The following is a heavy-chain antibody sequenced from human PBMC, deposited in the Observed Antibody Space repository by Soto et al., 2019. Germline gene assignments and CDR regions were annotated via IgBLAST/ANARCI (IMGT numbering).Heavy chain of an antibody. CDR3: ARAGIGGTTFRGYLDY. CDR2: IWFDGSNK. D-gene: IGHD1-1*01. Sequence: QVHLVESGGGVAQPGRSLRLSCAASGSIFTGYGMHWVRQAPGKGLEWVAVIWFDGSNKYYADSVKGRFTISRDNSKNMLYLQRNSMRVEDTAVYYCARAGIGGTTFRGYLDYCARDPWPPSPQ. J-gene: IGHJ4*02. V-gene: IGHV3-33*01. CDR1: GSIFTGYG.